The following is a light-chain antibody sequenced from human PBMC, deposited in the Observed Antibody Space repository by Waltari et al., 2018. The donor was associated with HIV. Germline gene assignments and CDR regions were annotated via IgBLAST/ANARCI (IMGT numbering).Light chain of an antibody. CDR2: SNK. CDR1: SSNNGSHT. Sequence: QSVLTQPPSASGTPGQRVTISCSGSSSNNGSHTVNWYQQLPGTAPKLLIYSNKQRPSGVPDRFSGSKSGTSASLAISGLQSEDEADYYCAAWDDSLNGPVFGGGTKLTVL. V-gene: IGLV1-44*01. J-gene: IGLJ3*02. CDR3: AAWDDSLNGPV.